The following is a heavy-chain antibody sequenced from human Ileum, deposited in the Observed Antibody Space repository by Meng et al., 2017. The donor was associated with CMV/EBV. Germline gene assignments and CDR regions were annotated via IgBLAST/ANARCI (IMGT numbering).Heavy chain of an antibody. D-gene: IGHD5-24*01. V-gene: IGHV4-34*01. Sequence: QGQRQEWWARLLNPSETLSLSCGVYGGSFSGYYCSWIGQPPGKVLECIGEINHSGSTNYNPSLKSRVTISVDTSKNQFSLKLSSVTAADTAVYYWARGRRDGYNNPPLDYWGQGTLVTVSS. J-gene: IGHJ4*02. CDR3: ARGRRDGYNNPPLDY. CDR1: GGSFSGYY. CDR2: INHSGST.